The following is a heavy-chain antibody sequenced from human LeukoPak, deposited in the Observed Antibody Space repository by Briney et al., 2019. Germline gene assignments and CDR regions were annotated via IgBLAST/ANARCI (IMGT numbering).Heavy chain of an antibody. D-gene: IGHD5-18*01. V-gene: IGHV3-11*01. Sequence: GGSLRLSCATSGFTFSDYYMSWIRQAPGKGLEWVSYISSSGSTIYYADSVKGRFTISRDNAKNSLYLQMNSLRAEDTAVYYCARDRWEDTAMVYYYYYYGMDVWGQGTTVTVSS. CDR1: GFTFSDYY. CDR2: ISSSGSTI. CDR3: ARDRWEDTAMVYYYYYYGMDV. J-gene: IGHJ6*02.